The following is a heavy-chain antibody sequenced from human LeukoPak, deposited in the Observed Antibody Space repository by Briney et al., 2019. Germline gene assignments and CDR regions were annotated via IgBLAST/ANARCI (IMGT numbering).Heavy chain of an antibody. Sequence: GGSLRLSCAASGFTFGDHIMNWVRQLPGKRLEWVAYVSGSGSTVYYADSVKGRFTVSRDNGKSSLYLQMNSLRVEDTALYYCVRQFASWGQGTLVTVSS. J-gene: IGHJ4*02. CDR1: GFTFGDHI. V-gene: IGHV3-48*01. CDR2: VSGSGSTV. CDR3: VRQFAS.